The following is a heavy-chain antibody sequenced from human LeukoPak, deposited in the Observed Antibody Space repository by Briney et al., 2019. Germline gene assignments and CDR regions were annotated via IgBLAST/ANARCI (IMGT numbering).Heavy chain of an antibody. CDR2: IKHSGST. D-gene: IGHD3-16*02. CDR3: AREDYDYVWGSYRYPNWFDP. V-gene: IGHV4-34*01. Sequence: SETLSLTCAVYGGSFSGYYWSWIRQPPGKGLEWIGEIKHSGSTNYNPSLKSRVTISVDTSKNQFSLKLSSVTAADTAVYYCAREDYDYVWGSYRYPNWFDPWGQGTLVTVSS. CDR1: GGSFSGYY. J-gene: IGHJ5*02.